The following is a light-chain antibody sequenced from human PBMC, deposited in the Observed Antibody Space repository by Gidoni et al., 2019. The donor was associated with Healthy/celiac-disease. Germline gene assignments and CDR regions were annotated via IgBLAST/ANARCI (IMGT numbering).Light chain of an antibody. CDR2: DTS. CDR1: QSLTRY. Sequence: EIVLTQSPATLSLSPGERATLSCRASQSLTRYLAWYQHKPGQAPRLLIYDTSNRATGIPARFSGSGSGTDFTLTISRLEPEDFAVYYCQRRTNGPPGLTFGGGTKVEIK. CDR3: QRRTNGPPGLT. J-gene: IGKJ4*01. V-gene: IGKV3-11*01.